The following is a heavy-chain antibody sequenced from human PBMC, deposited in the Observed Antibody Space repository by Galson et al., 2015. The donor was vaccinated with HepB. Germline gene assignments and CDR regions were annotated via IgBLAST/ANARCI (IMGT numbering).Heavy chain of an antibody. CDR3: ARTRRLITAAGNNYYMDV. V-gene: IGHV2-70*17. CDR1: GFSLTTSGMC. CDR2: IDWDDDE. Sequence: PALVKPTQTLTLTCAFSGFSLTTSGMCVSWIRQPPGKALEWLARIDWDDDEFYSTSLRTRLTISKDTSKNQVVLTMTNMDPVDTATYYCARTRRLITAAGNNYYMDVWGKGTTVTVSS. D-gene: IGHD6-13*01. J-gene: IGHJ6*03.